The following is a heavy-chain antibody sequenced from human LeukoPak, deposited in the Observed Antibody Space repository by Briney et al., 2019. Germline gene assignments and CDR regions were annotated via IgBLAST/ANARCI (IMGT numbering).Heavy chain of an antibody. CDR1: GYTFTSYG. CDR3: ARDVPGSIGTTARFDP. V-gene: IGHV1-18*01. J-gene: IGHJ5*02. Sequence: GASVKVSCKASGYTFTSYGISWVRQAPGQGLEWMGWISANDGNTDYPQKLQDRVTMTTDTSTSTAYMELRSLRSDDTAVYYCARDVPGSIGTTARFDPWGQGTLVTVSS. CDR2: ISANDGNT. D-gene: IGHD1-1*01.